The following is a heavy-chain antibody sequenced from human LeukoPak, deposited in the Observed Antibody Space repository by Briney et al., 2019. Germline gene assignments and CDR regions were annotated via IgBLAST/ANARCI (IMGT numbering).Heavy chain of an antibody. J-gene: IGHJ4*02. V-gene: IGHV4-59*08. CDR2: VYYTGST. Sequence: PSETLSLTCPVSGGSISNYYYWTWIRQPPGKGLEWIGYVYYTGSTNFNPSLKSRVTISVDTSKNQFSLKLSSVIAADTAVYFCVREGEWALPFDYWGQGTLVTVSS. D-gene: IGHD3-16*01. CDR1: GGSISNYY. CDR3: VREGEWALPFDY.